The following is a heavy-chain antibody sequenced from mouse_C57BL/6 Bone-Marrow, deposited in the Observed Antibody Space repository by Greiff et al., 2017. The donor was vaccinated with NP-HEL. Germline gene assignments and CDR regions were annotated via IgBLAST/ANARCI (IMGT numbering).Heavy chain of an antibody. Sequence: EVKVVESGGGLVKPGGSLKLSCAASGFTFSDYGMHCVRQAPEKGLEWVAYISSGSSTIYYADTVKGRFTISRDNAKNTLFLQMTSLRSEDTAMYYCANNYGDYWGQGTTLTVSS. CDR2: ISSGSSTI. CDR3: ANNYGDY. V-gene: IGHV5-17*01. J-gene: IGHJ2*01. CDR1: GFTFSDYG.